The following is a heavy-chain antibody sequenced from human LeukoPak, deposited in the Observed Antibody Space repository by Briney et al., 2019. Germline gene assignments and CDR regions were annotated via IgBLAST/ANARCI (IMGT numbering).Heavy chain of an antibody. Sequence: PGGSLRLSCAASGFTFSSYAMSWVRQAPGKGLEWVSAISGSGGSTYYADSVKGRFTISRDNSKNTLYLQMNSLRAEDTAVYYCAKEGAGGWSYYYYGMDVWGQGTTVTVSS. J-gene: IGHJ6*02. CDR1: GFTFSSYA. V-gene: IGHV3-23*01. CDR3: AKEGAGGWSYYYYGMDV. CDR2: ISGSGGST. D-gene: IGHD6-19*01.